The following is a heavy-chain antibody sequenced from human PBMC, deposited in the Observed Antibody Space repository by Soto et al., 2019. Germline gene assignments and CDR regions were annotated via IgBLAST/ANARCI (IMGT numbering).Heavy chain of an antibody. CDR1: GGTFGSYA. Sequence: QVQLVQSGAEVKKPGSSVKVSCKASGGTFGSYAISWVRQAPGQGLEWRGGIIPIPGTANYAQKFQGRVTIAEDESTSRAYMELSSLRSEDTAVYYCARSQGSSTSLEIYYYYYYGMDVWGQGTTVTVSS. D-gene: IGHD2-2*01. J-gene: IGHJ6*02. CDR3: ARSQGSSTSLEIYYYYYYGMDV. V-gene: IGHV1-69*01. CDR2: IIPIPGTA.